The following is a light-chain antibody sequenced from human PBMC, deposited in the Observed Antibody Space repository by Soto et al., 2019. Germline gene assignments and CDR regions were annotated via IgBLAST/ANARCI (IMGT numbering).Light chain of an antibody. J-gene: IGKJ1*01. CDR2: ATS. CDR3: QEHRTSPPSWT. V-gene: IGKV3-20*01. Sequence: PGERATLSCRASQSVSSNYLAWYQQKPGQPPRLLIYATSSRATGIPDRFSGSGSGTDFTLTINRLEPEDFAVYYCQEHRTSPPSWTFGQGTKVEI. CDR1: QSVSSNY.